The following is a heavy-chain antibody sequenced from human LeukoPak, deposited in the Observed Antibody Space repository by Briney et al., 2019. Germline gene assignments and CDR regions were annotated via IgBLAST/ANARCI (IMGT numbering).Heavy chain of an antibody. Sequence: ASVKVSCKASGYTFTSYGISWVRQAPGQGLEWMRWISAYNGNTNYAQKLQGRVTMTTDTSTSTAYMELRSLRSDDTAVYYCARVGYYDSSGHFDYWGQGTLVTVSS. CDR1: GYTFTSYG. V-gene: IGHV1-18*01. CDR3: ARVGYYDSSGHFDY. D-gene: IGHD3-22*01. J-gene: IGHJ4*02. CDR2: ISAYNGNT.